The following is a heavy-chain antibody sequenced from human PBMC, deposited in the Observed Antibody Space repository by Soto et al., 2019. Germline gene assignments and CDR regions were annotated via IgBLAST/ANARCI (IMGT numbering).Heavy chain of an antibody. CDR3: ARMASFGSLNWFDP. D-gene: IGHD5-18*01. V-gene: IGHV1-8*01. CDR2: MNPGSSDT. J-gene: IGHJ5*02. Sequence: ASVKVSCKASGYTFTNNDVTWVRQATGQGLEWMGWMNPGSSDTGYAQKFQGRVTMTRNISIATAYMELSSLRSEDTAIYYCARMASFGSLNWFDPWGQGTLVTVSS. CDR1: GYTFTNND.